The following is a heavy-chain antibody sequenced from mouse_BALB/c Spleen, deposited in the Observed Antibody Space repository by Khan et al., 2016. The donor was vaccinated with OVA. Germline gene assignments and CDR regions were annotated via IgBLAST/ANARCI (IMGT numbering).Heavy chain of an antibody. J-gene: IGHJ3*01. V-gene: IGHV5-6*01. D-gene: IGHD1-1*02. CDR3: ARLAYYYNSGAFAY. Sequence: EVELVESGGDLVKTGGSLKLSCAASGFTFSTYGMSWVRQTPDKRLEWVATINTGGHYTYYIVNVKGRFTISRDNAENILYLQMTSLRSEDTAMYYCARLAYYYNSGAFAYWGQGTLVTVSA. CDR2: INTGGHYT. CDR1: GFTFSTYG.